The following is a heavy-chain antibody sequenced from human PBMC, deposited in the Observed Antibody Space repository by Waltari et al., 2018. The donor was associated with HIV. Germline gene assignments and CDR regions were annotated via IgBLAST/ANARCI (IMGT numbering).Heavy chain of an antibody. V-gene: IGHV4-38-2*01. CDR1: GYSISSGYY. D-gene: IGHD1-26*01. CDR3: ARVYGYSGSYPGAPDDY. CDR2: NYHSGST. J-gene: IGHJ4*02. Sequence: QVQLQESGPGLVKPSETLSLTCAVSGYSISSGYYWGWIRQPPGKGLEWIGSNYHSGSTYYNPSLKSRVTISVDTSKNQFSLKLSSVTAADTAVYYCARVYGYSGSYPGAPDDYWGQGTLVTVSS.